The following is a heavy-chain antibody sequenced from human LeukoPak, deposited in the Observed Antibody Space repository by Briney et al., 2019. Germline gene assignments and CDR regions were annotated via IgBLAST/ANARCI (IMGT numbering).Heavy chain of an antibody. V-gene: IGHV1-46*03. Sequence: ASVKVSCKXSGYTFTSYYMHWVRQAPGQGLEWMGIINPSGGSTSYSQKFQGRVTMTRDTSTSTVYMELSSLRSEDTAVYYCARDSHYDFWSGYYEDYWGQGNLVTVSS. CDR3: ARDSHYDFWSGYYEDY. D-gene: IGHD3-3*01. CDR1: GYTFTSYY. J-gene: IGHJ4*02. CDR2: INPSGGST.